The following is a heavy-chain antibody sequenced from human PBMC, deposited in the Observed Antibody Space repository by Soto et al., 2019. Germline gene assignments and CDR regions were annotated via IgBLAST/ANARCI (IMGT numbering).Heavy chain of an antibody. V-gene: IGHV4-31*03. CDR1: GGSISSGGYY. CDR3: SRIGEQWLIFDY. J-gene: IGHJ4*02. CDR2: NYYSGIT. D-gene: IGHD6-19*01. Sequence: SETLSLTCTVSGGSISSGGYYWTWIRQHPGKGLEWIGYNYYSGITYYNPSLKSRVTISLDTSKNQFSLKLSSVTAADTAVYYCSRIGEQWLIFDYRGQGTLVTVSS.